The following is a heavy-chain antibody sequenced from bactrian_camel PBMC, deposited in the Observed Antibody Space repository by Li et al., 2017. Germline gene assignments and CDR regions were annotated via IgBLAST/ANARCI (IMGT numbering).Heavy chain of an antibody. D-gene: IGHD1*01. V-gene: IGHV3S1*01. CDR2: IVWSGGDP. CDR1: RFPFDKYD. CDR3: QLGREMYAGAP. J-gene: IGHJ4*01. Sequence: HVQLVESGGGLVEAGGSLTLSCAASRFPFDKYDMSWVRQAPGKEVEWISGIVWSGGDPTYADSVKDRFTISRDNAKSTLYLQMNSLRTGDTAKYYCQLGREMYAGAPRGQGTQVTVS.